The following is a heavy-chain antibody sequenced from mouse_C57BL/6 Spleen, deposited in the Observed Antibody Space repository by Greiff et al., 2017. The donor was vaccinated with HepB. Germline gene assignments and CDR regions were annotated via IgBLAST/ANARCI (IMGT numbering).Heavy chain of an antibody. V-gene: IGHV7-1*01. CDR3: AREDWDDAMDD. D-gene: IGHD4-1*01. J-gene: IGHJ4*01. CDR1: GFTFSDFY. Sequence: EVHLVESGGGLVQSGRSLRLSCATSGFTFSDFYMEWVRQAPGKGLEWIAASRNKANDYTTEYSASVKGRFIVSRATSQSILYLQMNARRDEDTAIYYSAREDWDDAMDDWGQGTSVTVAS. CDR2: SRNKANDYTT.